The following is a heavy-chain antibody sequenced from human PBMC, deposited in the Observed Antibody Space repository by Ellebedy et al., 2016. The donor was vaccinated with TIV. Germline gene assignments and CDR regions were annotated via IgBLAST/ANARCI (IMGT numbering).Heavy chain of an antibody. CDR3: ARSFPNPYYYYALDV. V-gene: IGHV3-33*01. CDR2: TWYDGSKR. J-gene: IGHJ6*02. D-gene: IGHD2/OR15-2a*01. Sequence: PGGSLRLSCAASGVTFRSYGMHWARQAPGKRLEWVALTWYDGSKRYYADSVKGRFTISRDNPKNTLYLQMNSLGAEDTAVYYCARSFPNPYYYYALDVWGQGTTVTVSS. CDR1: GVTFRSYG.